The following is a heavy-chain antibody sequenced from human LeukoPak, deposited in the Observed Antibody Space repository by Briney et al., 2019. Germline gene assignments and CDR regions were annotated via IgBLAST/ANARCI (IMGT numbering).Heavy chain of an antibody. Sequence: PSETLSLTCTVSGGSISSGSYFWSWIRQSAGRGLEWIGRIDSSGNTNYNPSLKSRVTMSLDTPKNQFSLKLSSVTAADTAVYYCAREALPNGVWRVGWFDPWGQGTLVTVFS. CDR1: GGSISSGSYF. D-gene: IGHD2-8*01. CDR3: AREALPNGVWRVGWFDP. J-gene: IGHJ5*02. V-gene: IGHV4-61*02. CDR2: IDSSGNT.